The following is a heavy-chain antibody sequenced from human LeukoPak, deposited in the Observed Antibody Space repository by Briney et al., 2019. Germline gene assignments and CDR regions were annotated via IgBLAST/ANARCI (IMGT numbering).Heavy chain of an antibody. CDR2: IYHSGST. CDR1: GGSISSGGYS. D-gene: IGHD3-10*01. Sequence: PSETLSLTCAVSGGSISSGGYSWSWIRQPPGKGLEWIGYIYHSGSTYYNPSLKCRVTISVDRSKNQFSLKLSSVTAADTAVYYCARIVAPGVDASDIWGQGTMVTVSS. V-gene: IGHV4-30-2*01. CDR3: ARIVAPGVDASDI. J-gene: IGHJ3*02.